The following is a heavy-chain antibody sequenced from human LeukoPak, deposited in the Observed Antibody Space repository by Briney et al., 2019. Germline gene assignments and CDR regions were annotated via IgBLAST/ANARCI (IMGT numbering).Heavy chain of an antibody. CDR2: IPYDGFNT. CDR1: GFRFNTSA. Sequence: GGSLRLSCAASGFRFNTSAMTWVRQAPGKGLEWVSTIPYDGFNTYYADSVKGRFIISRDNSKNTLFLQMNSLRAEDTAVYYCAKHRFESGGYHSTDWGQGTLVTVSS. CDR3: AKHRFESGGYHSTD. D-gene: IGHD3-22*01. V-gene: IGHV3-23*01. J-gene: IGHJ4*02.